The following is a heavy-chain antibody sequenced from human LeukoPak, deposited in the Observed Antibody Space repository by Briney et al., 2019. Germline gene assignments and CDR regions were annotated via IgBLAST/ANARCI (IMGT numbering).Heavy chain of an antibody. Sequence: GGSLRLSCAASGFTVSSNYMSWVRQAPGKGLEWVSSISSSSSYIYYADSVKGRFTISRDNAKNSLYLQMNSLRAEDTAVYYCARDLDYYDSSGYLHWGQGTLVTVSS. J-gene: IGHJ4*02. V-gene: IGHV3-21*01. D-gene: IGHD3-22*01. CDR3: ARDLDYYDSSGYLH. CDR1: GFTVSSNY. CDR2: ISSSSSYI.